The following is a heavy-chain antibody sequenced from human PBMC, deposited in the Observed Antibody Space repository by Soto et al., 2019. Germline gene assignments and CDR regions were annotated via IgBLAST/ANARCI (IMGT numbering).Heavy chain of an antibody. CDR2: INHSGST. CDR1: VGSFSGYY. J-gene: IGHJ6*02. D-gene: IGHD3-16*01. V-gene: IGHV4-34*01. Sequence: PSETLSLTCAFYVGSFSGYYWSWIRQPPGKGLEWIGEINHSGSTNYNPSLKSRVTISVDTSKNQFSLKLSSVTAADTAVYYCARGLGEVWGQGTTVSVSS. CDR3: ARGLGEV.